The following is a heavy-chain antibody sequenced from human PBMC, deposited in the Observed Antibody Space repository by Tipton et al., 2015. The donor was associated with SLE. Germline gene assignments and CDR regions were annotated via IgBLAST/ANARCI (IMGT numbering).Heavy chain of an antibody. CDR3: ARIASDAFDI. V-gene: IGHV4-59*11. J-gene: IGHJ3*02. D-gene: IGHD3-22*01. CDR2: IYYSGNI. CDR1: GGSISSHY. Sequence: TLSLTCNVSGGSISSHYWSWIRQPPGKGLEWIGYIYYSGNINYNPSLKSRVTISVDTSKNQFSLKLSSVTAAYTAVYYCARIASDAFDIWGQGTMVTVSS.